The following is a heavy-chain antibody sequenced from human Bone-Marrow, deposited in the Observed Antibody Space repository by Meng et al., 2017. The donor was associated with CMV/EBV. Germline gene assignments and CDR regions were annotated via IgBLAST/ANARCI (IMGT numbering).Heavy chain of an antibody. CDR3: ARATVY. CDR2: IKQDGSEK. V-gene: IGHV3-7*04. D-gene: IGHD4-11*01. J-gene: IGHJ4*02. Sequence: GESLKISCAASGLTFSSYWMSWVRQAPGKGLEWVANIKQDGSEKYYVDSVKGRFTISRDNSKNTLYLQMNSLRAEDTAVYYCARATVYWGQGTLVTVSS. CDR1: GLTFSSYW.